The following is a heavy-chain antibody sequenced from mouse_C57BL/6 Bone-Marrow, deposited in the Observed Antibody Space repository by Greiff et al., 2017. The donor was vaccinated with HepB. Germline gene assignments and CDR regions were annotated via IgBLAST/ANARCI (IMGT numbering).Heavy chain of an antibody. D-gene: IGHD2-2*01. V-gene: IGHV7-3*01. CDR3: ARYEGNDVYYAMDY. CDR1: GFTFTDYY. J-gene: IGHJ4*01. Sequence: EVKLMESGGGLVQPGGSLSLSCAASGFTFTDYYMSWVRQPPGKALEWLGFIRNKANGYTTEYSASVKGRFTISRENSQSILYLQMNALRAEDSATYYCARYEGNDVYYAMDYWGQGTSVTVSS. CDR2: IRNKANGYTT.